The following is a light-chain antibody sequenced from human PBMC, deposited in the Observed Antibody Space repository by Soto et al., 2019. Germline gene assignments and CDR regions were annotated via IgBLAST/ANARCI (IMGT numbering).Light chain of an antibody. J-gene: IGLJ2*01. Sequence: QSALTQPPSASGSPGQSVTISCTGTSGDVGAYNYLSWYQQHPGKAPKLMIYEVSKRPSGVPDRFSGSKSGNTASLTVSGLQAEDEADYYCSSYAGSNNVVFGGGTKLTVL. CDR1: SGDVGAYNY. V-gene: IGLV2-8*01. CDR2: EVS. CDR3: SSYAGSNNVV.